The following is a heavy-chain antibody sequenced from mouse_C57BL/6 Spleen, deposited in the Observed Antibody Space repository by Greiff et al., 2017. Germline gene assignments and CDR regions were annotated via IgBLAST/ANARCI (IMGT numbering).Heavy chain of an antibody. V-gene: IGHV3-6*01. CDR3: ARERGSAMDY. CDR1: GFSITSGYY. CDR2: ISYDGSN. Sequence: EVQLVESGPGLVKPSQSLSLTCSVTGFSITSGYYWNWIRQFPGNKLEWMGFISYDGSNDYNPSLKNRISITRDTSKIQFFLKLNSVTTADTATYYCARERGSAMDYWGQGTSVTVSS. J-gene: IGHJ4*01.